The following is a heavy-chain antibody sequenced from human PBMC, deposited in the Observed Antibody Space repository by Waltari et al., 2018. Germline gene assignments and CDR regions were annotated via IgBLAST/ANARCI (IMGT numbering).Heavy chain of an antibody. Sequence: QVQLQESGPGLVKPSESLSLTCTVSGGSISSHYWSWIRPPPGKGLEWIGYIYYSGSTNYNPSLKSRVTISVDTSKNQFSLKLSSVTAADTAVYYCARDNIAAAGTTYYYGMDVWGQGTTVTVSS. CDR3: ARDNIAAAGTTYYYGMDV. J-gene: IGHJ6*02. CDR1: GGSISSHY. V-gene: IGHV4-59*11. CDR2: IYYSGST. D-gene: IGHD6-13*01.